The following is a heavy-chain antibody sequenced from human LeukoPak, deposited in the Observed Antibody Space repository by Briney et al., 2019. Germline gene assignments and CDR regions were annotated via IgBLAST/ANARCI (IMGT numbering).Heavy chain of an antibody. CDR2: IRGSGGKT. CDR3: AKESTVTPGNVNWFDT. Sequence: GGSLRLSCAASGFTFSNYEMNWVRQAPGKGLEWVSTIRGSGGKTYYADSVKCRFTISRDNSKNTLYLQMNRLRAEDTAVYYCAKESTVTPGNVNWFDTWGQGTLVTVSS. V-gene: IGHV3-23*01. J-gene: IGHJ5*02. CDR1: GFTFSNYE. D-gene: IGHD4-17*01.